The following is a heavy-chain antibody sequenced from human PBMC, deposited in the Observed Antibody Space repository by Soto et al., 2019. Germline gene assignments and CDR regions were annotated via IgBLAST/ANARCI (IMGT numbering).Heavy chain of an antibody. Sequence: QLQLQESGSGLVKPSQTLSLTCAVSGGSISSGGYYWSWIRQPPGKGLEWIGYIYHSGSTYYNPSLKSRFTKSVDRSKNQFSLKLSSVTAADTAVYDCARVGAGYYGSGSYVWFDPWGQGTLVTVSS. D-gene: IGHD3-10*01. V-gene: IGHV4-30-2*01. J-gene: IGHJ5*02. CDR3: ARVGAGYYGSGSYVWFDP. CDR1: GGSISSGGYY. CDR2: IYHSGST.